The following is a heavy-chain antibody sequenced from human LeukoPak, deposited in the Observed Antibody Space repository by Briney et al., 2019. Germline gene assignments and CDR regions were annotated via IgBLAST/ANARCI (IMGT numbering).Heavy chain of an antibody. D-gene: IGHD2-2*01. J-gene: IGHJ4*02. CDR2: IYHGGST. V-gene: IGHV4-4*02. Sequence: SGTLSLTCAVSGGSISSSNWWSCVRQPPGKRLEWIGDIYHGGSTNYNPSLKSRVTISVDTSKNQFSLKLSSVTAADTAVYYCAREPIPYCSSTSCYPYYFDYWGQGTLVTVSS. CDR1: GGSISSSNW. CDR3: AREPIPYCSSTSCYPYYFDY.